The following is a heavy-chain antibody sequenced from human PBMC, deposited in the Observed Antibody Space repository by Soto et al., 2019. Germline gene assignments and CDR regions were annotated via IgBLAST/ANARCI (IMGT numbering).Heavy chain of an antibody. CDR1: GFNFRLYE. D-gene: IGHD3-10*01. CDR3: ARYGTRGDW. J-gene: IGHJ5*01. V-gene: IGHV3-48*03. Sequence: GSLRLSCQASGFNFRLYEMHWVRKAPGKGLEWVSYISSSGLTTYYADFAEGRFTISRDNAKDSLYLHLNSLRVGDTAVYYCARYGTRGDWWGLGAQVTVSS. CDR2: ISSSGLTT.